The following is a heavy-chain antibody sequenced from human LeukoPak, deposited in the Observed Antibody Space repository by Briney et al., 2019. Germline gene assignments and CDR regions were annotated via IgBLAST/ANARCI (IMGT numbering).Heavy chain of an antibody. D-gene: IGHD2-15*01. Sequence: GGPLRLFCGPSGFPLSSYEMMGVRPAPGKGGEGVSYFSSSGCTIFLAHSVKGRFNLSRDNAKNSLYLQMNSLRAEDTAVYYCARRYCSGGSCRNTRSYYYYYGMDVWGKGTTVTVSS. CDR2: FSSSGCTI. CDR1: GFPLSSYE. CDR3: ARRYCSGGSCRNTRSYYYYYGMDV. V-gene: IGHV3-48*03. J-gene: IGHJ6*04.